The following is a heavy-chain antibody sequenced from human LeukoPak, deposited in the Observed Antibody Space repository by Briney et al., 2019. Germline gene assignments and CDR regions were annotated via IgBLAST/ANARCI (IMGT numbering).Heavy chain of an antibody. CDR3: ARVGYSYDD. V-gene: IGHV3-48*03. Sequence: PGGSLRLSCAASGFTFSSYEMKWVRQAPGKGVEWVSYISTSGSTMYYADSVKGRFSISRDNAKNSLYLQMNSLRGEDTAVYYCARVGYSYDDWGQGTLVTVSS. D-gene: IGHD5-18*01. CDR1: GFTFSSYE. J-gene: IGHJ4*02. CDR2: ISTSGSTM.